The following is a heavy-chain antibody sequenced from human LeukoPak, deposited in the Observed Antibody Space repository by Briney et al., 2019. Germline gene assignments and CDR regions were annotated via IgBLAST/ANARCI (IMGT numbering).Heavy chain of an antibody. J-gene: IGHJ3*02. CDR2: ISAYNGNT. CDR1: GYTFTSYG. CDR3: ARDRSSGWHTYDAFDI. V-gene: IGHV1-18*01. Sequence: ASVKVSCKASGYTFTSYGISWVRQAPGQGLEWMGWISAYNGNTNYAQKLQGRVTMTTDTSTSTAYMELRSLRSDDTAVYYCARDRSSGWHTYDAFDIWGQGTMVTVSS. D-gene: IGHD6-19*01.